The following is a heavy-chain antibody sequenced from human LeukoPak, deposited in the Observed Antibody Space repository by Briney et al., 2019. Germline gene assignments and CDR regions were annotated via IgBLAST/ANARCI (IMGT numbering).Heavy chain of an antibody. D-gene: IGHD6-19*01. CDR1: GFTFSSYA. CDR3: ARPRYSSGWYGNY. Sequence: GGSLRLSCAASGFTFSSYAMIWVRQAPGKGLEWVSGISGGGGSTYYADSVKGRFTISRVNSKNTLYLQINSLRAEDTAVYYCARPRYSSGWYGNYWGQGILVTVSS. J-gene: IGHJ4*02. CDR2: ISGGGGST. V-gene: IGHV3-23*01.